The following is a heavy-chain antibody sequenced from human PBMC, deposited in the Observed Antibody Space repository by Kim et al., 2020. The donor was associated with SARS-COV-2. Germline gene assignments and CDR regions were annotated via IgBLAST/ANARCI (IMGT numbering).Heavy chain of an antibody. Sequence: YAASVKVRFTISRDNAKSTLDLQMNSLRPEDTAVYYCARGSGSYGFDSWGQGVLVTVSS. CDR3: ARGSGSYGFDS. J-gene: IGHJ4*02. V-gene: IGHV3-74*01. D-gene: IGHD1-26*01.